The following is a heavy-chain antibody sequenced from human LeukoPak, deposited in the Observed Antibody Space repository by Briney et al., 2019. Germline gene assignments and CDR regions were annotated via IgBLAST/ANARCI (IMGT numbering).Heavy chain of an antibody. CDR2: ISSSGSTI. D-gene: IGHD2-21*01. J-gene: IGHJ6*03. V-gene: IGHV3-48*03. Sequence: GGSLRLSCAASGFAFSSYEMNWVRQAPGKGLEWVSYISSSGSTIYYADSVKGRFTISRDNAKNSLYLQMNSLRAEDTAVYYCARLAGGYYYYMDVWGKGTTVTVSS. CDR1: GFAFSSYE. CDR3: ARLAGGYYYYMDV.